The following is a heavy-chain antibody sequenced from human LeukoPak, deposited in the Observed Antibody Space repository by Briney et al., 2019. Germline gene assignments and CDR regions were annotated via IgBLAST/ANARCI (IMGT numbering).Heavy chain of an antibody. J-gene: IGHJ5*02. CDR2: IYHSGST. D-gene: IGHD3-3*01. CDR1: VYSISSGYY. Sequence: SETLSLTCAVSVYSISSGYYWGWIRQPPGKGLEWIGSIYHSGSTYYNPSLKSRVTISVDTSKNQFSLKLSSVTSADTAVYYCARRRITIFGVVISRRGGWFDPWGQGTLVAVSS. CDR3: ARRRITIFGVVISRRGGWFDP. V-gene: IGHV4-38-2*01.